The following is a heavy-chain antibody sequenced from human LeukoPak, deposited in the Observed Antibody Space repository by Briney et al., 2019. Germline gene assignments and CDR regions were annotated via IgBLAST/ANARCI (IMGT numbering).Heavy chain of an antibody. V-gene: IGHV3-53*01. D-gene: IGHD3-9*01. CDR2: IYSGGST. J-gene: IGHJ3*02. Sequence: GGSLRLSCAASGFTVSSNYMSWVRQAPGKGLEWVSVIYSGGSTYYADSVKGRFTISRDNSKNTLYLQMNSLRAEDTAVYYCARGFTGDAVDIWGQGTMVTVSS. CDR1: GFTVSSNY. CDR3: ARGFTGDAVDI.